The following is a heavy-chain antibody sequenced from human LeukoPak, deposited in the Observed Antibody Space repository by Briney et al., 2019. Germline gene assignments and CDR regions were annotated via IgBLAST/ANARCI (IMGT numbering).Heavy chain of an antibody. CDR2: IYHSGSA. CDR1: GDSISSSNW. J-gene: IGHJ4*02. V-gene: IGHV4-4*02. CDR3: ARDEWRMDYFDY. D-gene: IGHD3-3*01. Sequence: PSGTLSLTCAVSGDSISSSNWWSWVRQPPGKGLEWIGEIYHSGSANYNPSLKSRVTMSVDKSKNQFSLMLKSVTAADTAVYYCARDEWRMDYFDYWGQGTLVTVSS.